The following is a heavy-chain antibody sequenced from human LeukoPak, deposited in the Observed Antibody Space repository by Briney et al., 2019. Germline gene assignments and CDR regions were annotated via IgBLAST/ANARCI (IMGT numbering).Heavy chain of an antibody. J-gene: IGHJ5*02. CDR3: ARYYDFWSGPPDWFDP. CDR2: IYHSGST. D-gene: IGHD3-3*01. Sequence: PSETLSLTCTVSGGSISSGGYYWSWIRQPPGKGLEWIGYIYHSGSTYYNPSLKSRVTISVDRSKNQFSLKLSSVTAADTAVYYCARYYDFWSGPPDWFDPWGQGTLVTVSS. V-gene: IGHV4-30-2*01. CDR1: GGSISSGGYY.